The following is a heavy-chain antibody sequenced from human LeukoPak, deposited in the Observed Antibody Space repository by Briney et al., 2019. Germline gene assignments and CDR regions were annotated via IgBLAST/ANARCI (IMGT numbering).Heavy chain of an antibody. CDR3: ARQGDYGDPFDY. J-gene: IGHJ4*02. D-gene: IGHD4-17*01. Sequence: SQTLSLTCAISGDSVSSNSAAWNWIRQSPSRGLEWLGRTYFRSHWSYDYAVSVKSRISINPDTSRNQFSLQLSSVTAADTAVYYCARQGDYGDPFDYWGQGTLVTVSS. V-gene: IGHV6-1*01. CDR2: TYFRSHWSY. CDR1: GDSVSSNSAA.